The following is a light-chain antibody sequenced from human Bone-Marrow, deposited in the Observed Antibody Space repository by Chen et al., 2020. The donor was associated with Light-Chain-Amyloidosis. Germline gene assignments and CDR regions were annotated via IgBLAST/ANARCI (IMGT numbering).Light chain of an antibody. V-gene: IGLV2-14*01. CDR1: SSDVGGDNH. CDR3: SSYTITNTLV. CDR2: EVT. Sequence: QSALTQPSSVSGSPGQSPTLSCTGTSSDVGGDNHVSWYQQHPDKAPKLMIYEVTNRPSWVPDRFSGSKSDNTASLTISGLQTEDEADYFCSSYTITNTLVFGSGTRVTVL. J-gene: IGLJ1*01.